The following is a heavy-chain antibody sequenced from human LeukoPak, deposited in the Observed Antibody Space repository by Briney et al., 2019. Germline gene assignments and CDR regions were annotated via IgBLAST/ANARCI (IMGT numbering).Heavy chain of an antibody. V-gene: IGHV3-66*02. CDR3: ARGSAYSH. CDR2: IYSGGSI. Sequence: GGSLRLSCAASGFTVSSNYMSWVRQAPGKGLEWVSVIYSGGSIYYSDSVKGRFTISRDNSKNMLYLQMSSLRPEDTAVYYCARGSAYSHWGQGTLVTVSS. CDR1: GFTVSSNY. D-gene: IGHD3-22*01. J-gene: IGHJ4*02.